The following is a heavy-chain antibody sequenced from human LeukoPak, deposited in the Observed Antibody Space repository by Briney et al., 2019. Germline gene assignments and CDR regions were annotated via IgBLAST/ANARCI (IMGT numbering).Heavy chain of an antibody. CDR1: GYSITSGYY. CDR3: ARGQLTYCSSTSCYVSTWSDP. CDR2: IYHSGTT. Sequence: SETLSLTCAVSGYSITSGYYWGWIRQPPGKGLEWIGSIYHSGTTYYNPSLKSRVSISVDTSKIQFSLRLSSVTAADTAMYYCARGQLTYCSSTSCYVSTWSDPWGQGTLVTVSS. J-gene: IGHJ5*02. D-gene: IGHD2-2*01. V-gene: IGHV4-38-2*01.